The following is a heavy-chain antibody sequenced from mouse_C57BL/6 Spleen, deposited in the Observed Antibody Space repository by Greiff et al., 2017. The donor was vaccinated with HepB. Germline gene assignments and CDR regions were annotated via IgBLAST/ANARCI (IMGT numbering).Heavy chain of an antibody. V-gene: IGHV1-82*01. D-gene: IGHD2-3*01. J-gene: IGHJ2*01. CDR1: GYAFSSSW. CDR2: IYPGDGDT. Sequence: QVQLQQSGPELVKPGASVKISCKASGYAFSSSWMNWVKQRPGKGLEWIGRIYPGDGDTNYNGKFKGKATLTADKSSSTAYMQHSSLTSEDSAVYFCARRYDGYYYYFDYWGQGTTLTVSS. CDR3: ARRYDGYYYYFDY.